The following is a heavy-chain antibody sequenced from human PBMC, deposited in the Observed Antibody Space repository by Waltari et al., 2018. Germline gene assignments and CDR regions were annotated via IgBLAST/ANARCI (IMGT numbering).Heavy chain of an antibody. J-gene: IGHJ3*02. CDR2: IYTSGST. CDR1: GGSISSGSYY. CDR3: ARHLGGLLPDAFDI. D-gene: IGHD1-26*01. V-gene: IGHV4-61*09. Sequence: QVQLQESGPGLVKPSQTLSLTCTVSGGSISSGSYYWSWIRQPAGKGLEWIGYIYTSGSTNYNPSLKSRDTISVDTSKNQFSLKLSSVTAADTAVYYCARHLGGLLPDAFDIWGQGTMVTVSS.